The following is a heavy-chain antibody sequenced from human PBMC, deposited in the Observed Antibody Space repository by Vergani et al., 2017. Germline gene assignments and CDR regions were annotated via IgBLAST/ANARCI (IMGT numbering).Heavy chain of an antibody. V-gene: IGHV3-48*01. CDR3: ASDAPGYCSGGSCYSSDYYYGMDV. Sequence: VQLVESGGGLVQPGGSLRLSCAASGFTFSSYSMNWVRQAPGKGLEWVSYISSSSSTIYYADSVKGRFTISRDNAKNSLYLQMNSLRAEDTAVYYCASDAPGYCSGGSCYSSDYYYGMDVWGQGTTVTVSS. D-gene: IGHD2-15*01. CDR2: ISSSSSTI. CDR1: GFTFSSYS. J-gene: IGHJ6*02.